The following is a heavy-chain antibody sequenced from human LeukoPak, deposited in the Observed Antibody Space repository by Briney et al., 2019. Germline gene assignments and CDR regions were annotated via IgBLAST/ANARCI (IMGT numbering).Heavy chain of an antibody. CDR2: ISGSGGST. Sequence: GGSLRLSCAASGVTFSSYAMSWVRQAPGKGLEWVSAISGSGGSTYYAPSVKGRFTISRDNSKTPLYLQMNSLRAEDTAVYYCAKDPYYDILTGFRNWFDPWGQGTLVTVSS. J-gene: IGHJ5*02. D-gene: IGHD3-9*01. CDR3: AKDPYYDILTGFRNWFDP. V-gene: IGHV3-23*01. CDR1: GVTFSSYA.